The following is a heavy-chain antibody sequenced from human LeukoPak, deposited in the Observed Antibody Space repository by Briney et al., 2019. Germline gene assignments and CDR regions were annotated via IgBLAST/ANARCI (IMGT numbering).Heavy chain of an antibody. J-gene: IGHJ4*02. V-gene: IGHV4-31*03. D-gene: IGHD3-9*01. CDR3: ARGNFDMGDY. CDR2: IYYSGST. CDR1: GGSISSGGYY. Sequence: RSSETLSLTCTVSGGSISSGGYYWSWIRQHPGKGLEWIGYIYYSGSTYYNPSLKSRVTISVDTSKNQFSLKLSSVTAADTAVYYCARGNFDMGDYWGQGTLVTVSS.